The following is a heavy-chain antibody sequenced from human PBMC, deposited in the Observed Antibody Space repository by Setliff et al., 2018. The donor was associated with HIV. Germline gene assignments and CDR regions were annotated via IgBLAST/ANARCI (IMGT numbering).Heavy chain of an antibody. J-gene: IGHJ6*02. V-gene: IGHV3-74*03. CDR3: ARGRPWGVTTPHGMDV. CDR1: GFTFSNYW. D-gene: IGHD4-17*01. CDR2: INSDGIST. Sequence: GGSLRLSCVASGFTFSNYWMHWVRQGPGKGLVWVARINSDGISTKHADSVKGRFTISRDNAKNTLFLQMNSLGAEDTAVYYCARGRPWGVTTPHGMDVWGQGTTVTVPS.